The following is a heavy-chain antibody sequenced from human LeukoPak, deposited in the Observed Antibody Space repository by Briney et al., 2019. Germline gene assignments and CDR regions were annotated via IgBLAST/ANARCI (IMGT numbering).Heavy chain of an antibody. CDR2: IKSKTDGGTT. CDR3: TKTYYYGSGSLDY. CDR1: GFTFSNAW. J-gene: IGHJ4*02. D-gene: IGHD3-10*01. V-gene: IGHV3-15*01. Sequence: PGGSLRLSCAASGFTFSNAWMSWVRQAPGKGLEWVGRIKSKTDGGTTDYAAPVKGRFTISRDDSKNTLYLQMNSLKTEDTAIYYCTKTYYYGSGSLDYWGQGILVIVSS.